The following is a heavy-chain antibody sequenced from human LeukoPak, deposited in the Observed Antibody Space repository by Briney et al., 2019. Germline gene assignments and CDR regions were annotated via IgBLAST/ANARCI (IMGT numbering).Heavy chain of an antibody. V-gene: IGHV3-30-3*01. CDR2: ISDDGSNK. Sequence: PGGSLRLSCAASGFTFSSYAMHWVRQAPGKGLEWVAVISDDGSNKYYADSVKGRFTISRDNSKNTLYLQMNSLRAEDTAVYYCAREGPRGNSQFDYWGQGTLVTVSS. CDR3: AREGPRGNSQFDY. D-gene: IGHD2/OR15-2a*01. CDR1: GFTFSSYA. J-gene: IGHJ4*02.